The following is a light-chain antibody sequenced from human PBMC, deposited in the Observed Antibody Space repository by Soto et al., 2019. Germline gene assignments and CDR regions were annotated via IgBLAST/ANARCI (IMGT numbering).Light chain of an antibody. J-gene: IGKJ5*01. CDR1: QSISIY. Sequence: DIQMTQSPSSLSASVGDRVTITCRASQSISIYLNWYQQKPGKAPILLVYAGSSLQGGVPSRFGGSGSGTDFTLTITSLQPDDFATYYCQQYYSYPPITFGQRTRLEI. CDR2: AGS. V-gene: IGKV1-39*01. CDR3: QQYYSYPPIT.